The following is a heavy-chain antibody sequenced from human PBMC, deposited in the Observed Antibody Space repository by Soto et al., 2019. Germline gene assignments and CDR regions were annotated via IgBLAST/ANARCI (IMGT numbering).Heavy chain of an antibody. CDR2: INHSGST. D-gene: IGHD7-27*01. J-gene: IGHJ4*02. Sequence: QVQLQQWGAGLLKPSETLSLTCAVYGGSFSGYYWNWIRQPPGKGLEWIGEINHSGSTNYNPSIKSRVTISVDTSKIQFSLRLSSVAAADTAVYYCARGWGRIFDYWGQGTLVTVSS. CDR3: ARGWGRIFDY. V-gene: IGHV4-34*01. CDR1: GGSFSGYY.